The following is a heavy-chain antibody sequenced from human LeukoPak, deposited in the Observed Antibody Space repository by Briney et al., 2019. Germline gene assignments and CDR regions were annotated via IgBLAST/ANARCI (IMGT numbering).Heavy chain of an antibody. Sequence: PSETLSLTCTVSGGSISSYYWSWIRQAAGKGLEWIGRIYSSGSTNYNPSLKSRVTMSVDTSKNQFSLKMSSVIAADTAVYYCARSGDVVVVPYYYYYYMDVWGKGTTVTVSS. J-gene: IGHJ6*03. CDR3: ARSGDVVVVPYYYYYYMDV. V-gene: IGHV4-4*07. CDR2: IYSSGST. CDR1: GGSISSYY. D-gene: IGHD2-2*01.